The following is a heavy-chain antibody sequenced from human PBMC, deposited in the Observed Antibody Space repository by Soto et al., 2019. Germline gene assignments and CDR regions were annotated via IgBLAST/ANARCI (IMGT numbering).Heavy chain of an antibody. CDR2: IYYSGST. Sequence: TSETLSLTCTVSGGSISSYYWSWIRQPPGKGLEWIGYIYYSGSTNYNPSLKSRVTISVDTSKNQFSLKLSSVTAADTAVYYCARDHLLPHSSSTEEDYYGMDVWGQGTTVTAP. CDR1: GGSISSYY. V-gene: IGHV4-59*01. D-gene: IGHD6-6*01. CDR3: ARDHLLPHSSSTEEDYYGMDV. J-gene: IGHJ6*02.